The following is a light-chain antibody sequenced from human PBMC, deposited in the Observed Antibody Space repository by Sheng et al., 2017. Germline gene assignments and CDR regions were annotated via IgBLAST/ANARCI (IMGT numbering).Light chain of an antibody. CDR1: QSVSSY. V-gene: IGKV3-20*01. Sequence: ENLLTQSPATLSLSPGERATLSCRASQSVSSYLAWYQQRLGQTPRLLIYGASSRATGIPDRFSGSGSGTDFTLTISRLEPEDFAVYYCQQYHSSPFTFGPGTKVDIK. J-gene: IGKJ3*01. CDR2: GAS. CDR3: QQYHSSPFT.